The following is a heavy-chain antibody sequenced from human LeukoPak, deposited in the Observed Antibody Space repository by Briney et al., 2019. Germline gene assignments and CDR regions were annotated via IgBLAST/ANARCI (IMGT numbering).Heavy chain of an antibody. D-gene: IGHD3-3*01. V-gene: IGHV3-23*01. Sequence: PGGSLRLSCAASGFTFSSYAMSWVRQARGKGLEWVSAISGSGGSTYYADSVKGRFTISRDNSKNTLYLQMNSLRAEDTAVYYCAKVLDYDFWSAPDFWGQGTLVTVSS. CDR1: GFTFSSYA. CDR3: AKVLDYDFWSAPDF. J-gene: IGHJ4*02. CDR2: ISGSGGST.